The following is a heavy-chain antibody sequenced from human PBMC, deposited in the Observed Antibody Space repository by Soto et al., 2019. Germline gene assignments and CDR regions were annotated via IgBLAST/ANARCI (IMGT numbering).Heavy chain of an antibody. J-gene: IGHJ4*02. CDR2: IFWDKND. D-gene: IGHD1-26*01. CDR1: GFSLITGEG. Sequence: QITLKASGPSLVRPTETLTLTCTFSGFSLITGEGVGWVRQPPGKALEWLAVIFWDKNDYYRPSLQTRVTISKDTTEDQVVLTLSHMHPEATPTYFSTLIYGSGSWGWYFHSWGQGTLVTVSS. CDR3: TLIYGSGSWGWYFHS. V-gene: IGHV2-5*02.